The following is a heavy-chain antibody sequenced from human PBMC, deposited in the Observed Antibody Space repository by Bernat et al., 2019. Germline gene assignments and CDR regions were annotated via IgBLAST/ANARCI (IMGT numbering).Heavy chain of an antibody. CDR2: IYSGGST. CDR3: ARDKRRAFDI. J-gene: IGHJ3*02. CDR1: GFTFSNAW. V-gene: IGHV3-66*02. Sequence: EVQLVESGGGLVKPGGSLRLSCVASGFTFSNAWMSWVRQAPGKGLEWVSVIYSGGSTYYADSVKGRFTISRDNSKNTLYLQMNSLRAEDTAVYYCARDKRRAFDIWGQGTMVTVSS.